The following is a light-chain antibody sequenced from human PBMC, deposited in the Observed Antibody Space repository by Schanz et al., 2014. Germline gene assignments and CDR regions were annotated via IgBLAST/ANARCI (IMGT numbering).Light chain of an antibody. CDR1: QSVYANF. Sequence: EIVLTQSPVTLSLSPGERATLSCRASQSVYANFLAWYQQKPGQAPSLLIYGASTRATGVPARFSGSGSGTDFTLSISRLEPEDFAVYYCQQHPPITFGQGTRLDIK. CDR2: GAS. CDR3: QQHPPIT. J-gene: IGKJ5*01. V-gene: IGKV3-20*01.